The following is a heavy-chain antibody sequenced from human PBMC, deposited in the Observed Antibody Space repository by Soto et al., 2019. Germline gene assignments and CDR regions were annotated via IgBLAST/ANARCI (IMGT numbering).Heavy chain of an antibody. CDR1: GFTFSNAW. Sequence: PGGSLRLSCAASGFTFSNAWMSWVRQAPGKGLEWVGRIKSKTDGGTTDYAAPVKGRFTISRDDSKNTLYLQMNSLKTEDTAVYYCTTDHLVGDYGSDAFDIWGQGTMVTVSS. CDR2: IKSKTDGGTT. J-gene: IGHJ3*02. CDR3: TTDHLVGDYGSDAFDI. V-gene: IGHV3-15*01. D-gene: IGHD1-26*01.